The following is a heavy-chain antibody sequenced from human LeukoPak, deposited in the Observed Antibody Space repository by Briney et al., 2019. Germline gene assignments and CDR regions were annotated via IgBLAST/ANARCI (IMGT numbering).Heavy chain of an antibody. CDR2: MNPNSGNT. V-gene: IGHV1-8*01. CDR1: GYTFISYD. J-gene: IGHJ3*02. CDR3: TRVPRTAVGI. Sequence: ASVKVSCKASGYTFISYDINWVRQATGQGLEWMGYMNPNSGNTRYAQKFQGRVTMTRNTSISTAYMELCSLRSEDTAVYYCTRVPRTAVGIWGQGTMVTVSS. D-gene: IGHD6-19*01.